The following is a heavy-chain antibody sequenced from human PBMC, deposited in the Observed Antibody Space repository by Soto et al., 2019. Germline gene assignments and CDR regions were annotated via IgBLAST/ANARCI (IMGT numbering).Heavy chain of an antibody. J-gene: IGHJ6*03. V-gene: IGHV1-69*04. Sequence: SVKVSCKASGGTFSSYTISWVRQAPGQGLEWMGRIIPVLGIANYAQKFQGRVTITADKSTSTAYMELSSLRSEDTAVYYCARDLKPRYCTNGVCYSTDYYYYMDVWGKGTTVTVSS. D-gene: IGHD2-8*01. CDR2: IIPVLGIA. CDR1: GGTFSSYT. CDR3: ARDLKPRYCTNGVCYSTDYYYYMDV.